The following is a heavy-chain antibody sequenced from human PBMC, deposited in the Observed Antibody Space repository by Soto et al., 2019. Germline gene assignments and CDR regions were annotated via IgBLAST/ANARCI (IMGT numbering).Heavy chain of an antibody. V-gene: IGHV3-30*18. D-gene: IGHD3-10*01. CDR3: TKGRRYYGSRSYIPLDWFDP. Sequence: GGSLRLSCAASGFTFSSYGMHWVRQAPGKGLEWVAVISYDGSNKYYADSVKGRFTISRDNSKNTLYLQMNSLRAEDTAVYYCTKGRRYYGSRSYIPLDWFDPWGQGTLVTVSS. CDR1: GFTFSSYG. J-gene: IGHJ5*02. CDR2: ISYDGSNK.